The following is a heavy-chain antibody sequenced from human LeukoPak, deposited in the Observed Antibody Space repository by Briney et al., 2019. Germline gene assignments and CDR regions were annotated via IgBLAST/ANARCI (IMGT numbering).Heavy chain of an antibody. J-gene: IGHJ4*02. CDR2: IYYSGST. CDR1: GGSINSYY. D-gene: IGHD6-19*01. CDR3: ARGSGWYTDFDY. V-gene: IGHV4-59*01. Sequence: SETLSLTCTVSGGSINSYYWSWIRQPPGKGLEWIGYIYYSGSTNYNPSLKSRVTISVDTSKNQFSLKLSSVTAADTAVYYCARGSGWYTDFDYWGQGTLVTVPS.